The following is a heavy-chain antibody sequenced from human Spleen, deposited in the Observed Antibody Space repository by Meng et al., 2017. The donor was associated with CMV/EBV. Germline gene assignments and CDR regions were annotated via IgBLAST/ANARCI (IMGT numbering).Heavy chain of an antibody. CDR1: GYTFTSYY. CDR2: INPSGGST. V-gene: IGHV1-46*01. CDR3: ARDPSGTYSGWFDP. J-gene: IGHJ5*02. Sequence: ASGYTFTSYYMHWVRQAPGQGLEWMGIINPSGGSTSYAQKFQGRVTMTRDTSTSTVYMELSSLRSDDTAVYYCARDPSGTYSGWFDPWGQGTLVTVSS. D-gene: IGHD1-26*01.